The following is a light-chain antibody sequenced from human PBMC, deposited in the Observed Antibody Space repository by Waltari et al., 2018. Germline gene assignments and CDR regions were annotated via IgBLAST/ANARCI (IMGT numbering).Light chain of an antibody. CDR1: RSNIGSNY. CDR2: RNN. J-gene: IGLJ3*02. V-gene: IGLV1-47*01. Sequence: QSVLTQPPSASGTPGQRVTISCSGSRSNIGSNYVYWYQQLPGTAPKLLIYRNNQRPSRVPDRFSGSKSGTSASLAISGLRSEDEADYYCAAWDDSLSGRVFGGGTKVTVL. CDR3: AAWDDSLSGRV.